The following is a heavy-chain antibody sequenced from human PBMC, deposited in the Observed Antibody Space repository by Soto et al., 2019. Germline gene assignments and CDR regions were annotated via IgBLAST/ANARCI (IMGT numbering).Heavy chain of an antibody. D-gene: IGHD7-27*01. V-gene: IGHV4-30-4*01. J-gene: IGHJ4*02. Sequence: QVQLQESGPGLVKPSQTLSLTCTVSGGSISSGDYYWSWIRPPPGKGLEWSGYIYYSGSTYYNPSLKCRVTISVDTSKNQFSLKLSSVTAADMAVYYCARVGLTGDRLTFDYWGQGTLVTVSS. CDR3: ARVGLTGDRLTFDY. CDR2: IYYSGST. CDR1: GGSISSGDYY.